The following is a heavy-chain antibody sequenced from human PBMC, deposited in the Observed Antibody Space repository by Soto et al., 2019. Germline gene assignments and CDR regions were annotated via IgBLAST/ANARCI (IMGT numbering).Heavy chain of an antibody. Sequence: SETLSLTCTVSGDSINNYYWSWIRQPPGKGLEWIGDIYDSGNTNYNPSLKSRVTISVDTSKNQFSLKLSSVTAADTAVYHCARHPSRWYFDYWGQGTLVTVSS. D-gene: IGHD1-20*01. CDR2: IYDSGNT. J-gene: IGHJ4*02. CDR3: ARHPSRWYFDY. CDR1: GDSINNYY. V-gene: IGHV4-59*08.